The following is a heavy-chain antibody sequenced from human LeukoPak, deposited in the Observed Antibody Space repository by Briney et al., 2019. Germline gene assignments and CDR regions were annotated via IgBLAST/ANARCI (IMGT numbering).Heavy chain of an antibody. CDR3: ARDRSGYSDAFDI. V-gene: IGHV3-33*01. D-gene: IGHD6-13*01. Sequence: GGSLRHSCAASGFTFSSYGMHWVRQAPGKGLEWVAVIWYDGSNKYYADSVKGRFTISRDNSKNTLYLQMNSLRAEDTAVYYCARDRSGYSDAFDIWGQGTMVTVSS. J-gene: IGHJ3*02. CDR1: GFTFSSYG. CDR2: IWYDGSNK.